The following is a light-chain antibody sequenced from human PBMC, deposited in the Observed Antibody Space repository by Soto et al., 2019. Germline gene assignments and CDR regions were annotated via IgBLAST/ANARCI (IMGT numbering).Light chain of an antibody. V-gene: IGLV7-46*01. Sequence: QAVVTQEPSLTVSPGGRVTLTCGSSTGGVTSGHYPYWFQQKPGQAPRTLVYDTSDRHSWTPARFTGSLLGDKAALTLSGAQPEDEAEYYCLLFYSGVRVFGGGTKLTVL. J-gene: IGLJ2*01. CDR1: TGGVTSGHY. CDR3: LLFYSGVRV. CDR2: DTS.